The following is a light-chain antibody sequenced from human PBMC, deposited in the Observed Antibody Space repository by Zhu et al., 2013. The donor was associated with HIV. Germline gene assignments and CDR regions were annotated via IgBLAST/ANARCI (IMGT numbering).Light chain of an antibody. J-gene: IGKJ2*01. CDR3: QHRSEGPPYT. CDR1: QSVSSSY. V-gene: IGKV3D-20*02. CDR2: GAS. Sequence: EIVLTQSPGTLSLSPGERATLSCRASQSVSSSYLAWYQQKPGQAPRLLIYGASSRATGIPDRFSGSGSVTDFSLTISSLEPEDVAVYFCQHRSEGPPYTFGPGTKLEIK.